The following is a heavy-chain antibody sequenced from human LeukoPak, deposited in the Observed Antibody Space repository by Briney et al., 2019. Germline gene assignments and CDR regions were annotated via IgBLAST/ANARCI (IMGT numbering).Heavy chain of an antibody. J-gene: IGHJ3*02. CDR3: AREGPRGKWEPDAFDI. CDR2: ISSSSSYI. D-gene: IGHD1-26*01. V-gene: IGHV3-21*01. CDR1: GFTFSSYS. Sequence: GGSLRLSCAASGFTFSSYSMNWVRQAPGKGLEWVSSISSSSSYIYYADSVKGRFTISRDNAKNSLYLQMNSLRAEDTAVYYCAREGPRGKWEPDAFDIWGQGTMVTVSS.